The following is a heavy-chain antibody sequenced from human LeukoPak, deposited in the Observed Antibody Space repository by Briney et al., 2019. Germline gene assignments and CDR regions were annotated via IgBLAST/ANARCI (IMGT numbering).Heavy chain of an antibody. D-gene: IGHD5-18*01. CDR2: ISSSGSTI. Sequence: GGSLRLSCAASGFTFSDYYMSWIRQAPGKGLEWVSYISSSGSTIYYADSVKGRFTISRDNAKNSLYLQMNSLRAEDTAVYYCTRDRKAGYSYGGVVGYWGQGTLVTVSS. CDR3: TRDRKAGYSYGGVVGY. V-gene: IGHV3-11*04. J-gene: IGHJ4*02. CDR1: GFTFSDYY.